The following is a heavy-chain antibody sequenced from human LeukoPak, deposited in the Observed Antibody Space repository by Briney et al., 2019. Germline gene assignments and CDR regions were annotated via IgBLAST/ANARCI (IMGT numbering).Heavy chain of an antibody. D-gene: IGHD3-3*01. CDR1: GFTFSTYS. CDR3: ARRITISGVGYYMDV. Sequence: PGGSLRLSCAASGFTFSTYSMNWVRQAPGKGLEWVSYISSSSNTIYYADSVKGRFTISRGNAWNSLYLQMSSLRAEDTAVYYCARRITISGVGYYMDVWGKGTTGTVSS. V-gene: IGHV3-48*01. J-gene: IGHJ6*03. CDR2: ISSSSNTI.